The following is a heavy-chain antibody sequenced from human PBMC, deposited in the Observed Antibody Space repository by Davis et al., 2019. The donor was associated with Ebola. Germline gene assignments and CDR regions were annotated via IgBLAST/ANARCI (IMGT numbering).Heavy chain of an antibody. CDR3: AKGGITIFGVVGDAFDI. J-gene: IGHJ3*02. CDR1: AFTFSSYA. V-gene: IGHV3-23*01. CDR2: ISGSGGST. D-gene: IGHD3-3*01. Sequence: PGGSQRLSCAASAFTFSSYAMSWVRQAPGKGLEWVSAISGSGGSTYYADSVKGRFTISRDNSKNALYLQMNSLRAEDTAVYYCAKGGITIFGVVGDAFDIWGQGTMVTVSS.